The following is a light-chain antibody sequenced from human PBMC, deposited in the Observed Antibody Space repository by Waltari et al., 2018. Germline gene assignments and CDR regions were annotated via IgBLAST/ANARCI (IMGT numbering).Light chain of an antibody. CDR3: QQYKSYKT. CDR2: GAS. CDR1: QSITTS. Sequence: DIQMTQSPSTLSASVGDTVIISCRASQSITTSLAWYQQKPGKAPDVLIYGASNLESGVPSRFSGCGSGTEFTLTISSLQPDDFATYYCQQYKSYKTFGQGTRVEIK. J-gene: IGKJ1*01. V-gene: IGKV1-5*03.